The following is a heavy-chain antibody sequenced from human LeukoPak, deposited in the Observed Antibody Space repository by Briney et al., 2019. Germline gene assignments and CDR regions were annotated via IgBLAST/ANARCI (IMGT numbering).Heavy chain of an antibody. CDR2: MNPISGNT. CDR1: GYTFTTYD. V-gene: IGHV1-8*01. D-gene: IGHD2-2*01. J-gene: IGHJ4*02. Sequence: GASVKVSCKASGYTFTTYDINWVRQATGQGLEWMGWMNPISGNTGYAQKFQGRVTMTRNTSIKTAYLELSRLRSEDTAVYYCARGNCSTTTCFFNDFWGQGTLVTISS. CDR3: ARGNCSTTTCFFNDF.